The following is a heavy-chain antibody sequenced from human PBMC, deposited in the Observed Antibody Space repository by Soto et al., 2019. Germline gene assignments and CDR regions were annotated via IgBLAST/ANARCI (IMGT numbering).Heavy chain of an antibody. CDR3: ARYGLSIYSNYAFDI. CDR1: GGSFSGYY. J-gene: IGHJ3*02. CDR2: INHSGST. D-gene: IGHD4-4*01. Sequence: SETLSLTCAVYGGSFSGYYWSWIRQPPGKGLEWIGEINHSGSTNYNPSLKSRVTISVDTSKNHFSLKLSSVTAADTAVYYCARYGLSIYSNYAFDIWGQGTMVTVSS. V-gene: IGHV4-34*01.